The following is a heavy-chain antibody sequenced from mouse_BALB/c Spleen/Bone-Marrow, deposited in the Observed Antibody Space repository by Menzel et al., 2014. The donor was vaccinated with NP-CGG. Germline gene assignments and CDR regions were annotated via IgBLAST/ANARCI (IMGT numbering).Heavy chain of an antibody. V-gene: IGHV1-12*01. Sequence: SGAELVKPGASVKMSCKASGYTFTSYSMHWVKQTPGQGLEWIGTFYPGNGGTSYNQKFKGKATLTADTFSSTAYMQLSSLTSEDSAVYYCARGWLITYWGQGTLVTVSA. CDR1: GYTFTSYS. J-gene: IGHJ3*01. CDR3: ARGWLITY. D-gene: IGHD1-1*02. CDR2: FYPGNGGT.